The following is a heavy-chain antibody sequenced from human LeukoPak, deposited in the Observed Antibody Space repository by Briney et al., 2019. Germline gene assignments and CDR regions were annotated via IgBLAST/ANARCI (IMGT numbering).Heavy chain of an antibody. CDR1: GGSISSGSYY. CDR2: IYTSGST. D-gene: IGHD6-6*01. V-gene: IGHV4-61*02. Sequence: SQTLSLTCTVSGGSISSGSYYWSWIRQPAGKGLEWIGRIYTSGSTNYNPSLKSRVTISVDTSKNQFSLKLSSVTAADTAVYYCARSLYSSSIDYWGQGTLVTVSS. CDR3: ARSLYSSSIDY. J-gene: IGHJ4*02.